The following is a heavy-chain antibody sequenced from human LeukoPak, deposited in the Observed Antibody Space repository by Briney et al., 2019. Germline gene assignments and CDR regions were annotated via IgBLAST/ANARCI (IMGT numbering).Heavy chain of an antibody. CDR3: ARVPLHDDSGHYYPH. CDR2: INGGNGNT. CDR1: GYTFTSYG. Sequence: ASVTVSCKTSGYTFTSYGMHWVRQAPGQSLEWMGWINGGNGNTEYSEKFQGRVTIIRDTSASTAYMELSSLRSEDTAVYYCARVPLHDDSGHYYPHWGQGTLVTVSS. D-gene: IGHD3-22*01. V-gene: IGHV1-3*01. J-gene: IGHJ1*01.